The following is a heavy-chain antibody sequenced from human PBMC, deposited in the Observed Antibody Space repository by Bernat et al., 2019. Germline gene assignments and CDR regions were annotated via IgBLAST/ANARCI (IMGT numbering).Heavy chain of an antibody. J-gene: IGHJ4*02. V-gene: IGHV4-34*01. CDR1: GGSFSGYY. D-gene: IGHD3-10*01. CDR3: ARGLSHYGPDY. CDR2: INHSGST. Sequence: QVQLQQWGAGLLKPSETLSLTCADYGGSFSGYYWSWIRQPPGKGLEWIGEINHSGSTNYNPSLKSRVTISVDTSKNQFSLKLSSVTAADTAVYYCARGLSHYGPDYWGQGTLVTVSS.